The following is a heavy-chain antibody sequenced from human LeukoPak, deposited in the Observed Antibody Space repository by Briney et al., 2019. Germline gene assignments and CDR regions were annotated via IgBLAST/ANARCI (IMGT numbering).Heavy chain of an antibody. CDR3: ARDRGYYVFDY. D-gene: IGHD3-22*01. CDR1: RFTFSSYA. Sequence: PGGSLRLSCAASRFTFSSYAMTWVRQAPGKGLEWVAHVKPDGSEKSYVDSVKGRFTISRDNAQNSLYLQMNSLRAEDTAVYYCARDRGYYVFDYWGQGTLVTVSS. V-gene: IGHV3-7*01. CDR2: VKPDGSEK. J-gene: IGHJ4*02.